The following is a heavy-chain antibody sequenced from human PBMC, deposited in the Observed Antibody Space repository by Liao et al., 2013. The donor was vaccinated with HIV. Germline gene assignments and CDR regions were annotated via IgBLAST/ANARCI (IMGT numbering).Heavy chain of an antibody. J-gene: IGHJ4*02. CDR2: IYYSGST. CDR3: ARGIRMGXTSYYFDY. D-gene: IGHD1-26*01. CDR1: GGSISSGNYY. V-gene: IGHV4-30-4*08. Sequence: QVQLQESGPGLAKPSQTLSLTCTVSGGSISSGNYYWSWIRQPPGKGLEWIGYIYYSGSTYYNPSLKSRVTIIVDTSKNQFSLKLSSVTAADTAVYYCARGIRMGXTSYYFDYWGQGTLVTVSS.